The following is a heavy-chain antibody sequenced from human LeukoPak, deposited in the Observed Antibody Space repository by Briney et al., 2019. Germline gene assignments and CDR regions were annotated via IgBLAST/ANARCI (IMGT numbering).Heavy chain of an antibody. CDR3: AKSGGYGLIDY. V-gene: IGHV4-39*01. CDR1: GGSISSSSYY. CDR2: IYYSGST. D-gene: IGHD1-26*01. Sequence: SETLSLTCTVSGGSISSSSYYWGWVRQPPGKGLEWIGSIYYSGSTYYNPSLKSRVTISVDTSKNQFSLKLSSVTAADTAMYYCAKSGGYGLIDYWGQGTRVTVSS. J-gene: IGHJ4*02.